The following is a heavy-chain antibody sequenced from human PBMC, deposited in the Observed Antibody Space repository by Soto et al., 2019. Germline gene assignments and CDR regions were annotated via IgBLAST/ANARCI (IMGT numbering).Heavy chain of an antibody. CDR1: GRSSRVYY. J-gene: IGHJ4*02. Sequence: PETLSLTYAVYGRSSRVYYWSWLRQPPGTGLEWIGEINHSGSTNYNPSLKSRVTISVDTSKNQFSLKLSSVTAADTAVYYCARRSNYAEFDYWGQGTLVTVSS. V-gene: IGHV4-34*01. CDR3: ARRSNYAEFDY. CDR2: INHSGST. D-gene: IGHD4-4*01.